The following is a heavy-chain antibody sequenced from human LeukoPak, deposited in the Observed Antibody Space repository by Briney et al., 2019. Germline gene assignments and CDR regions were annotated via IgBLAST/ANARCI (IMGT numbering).Heavy chain of an antibody. V-gene: IGHV1-18*01. CDR1: GYTFTSYG. Sequence: ASVKVSCKASGYTFTSYGISWVRQAPGQGLEWMGWISAYNGNTNYAQKFQGRVTMTRNTSISTAYMELSSLRSEDTAVYYCARVYSSSWPSYYYYYYMDVWGKGTTVTISS. J-gene: IGHJ6*03. CDR3: ARVYSSSWPSYYYYYYMDV. D-gene: IGHD6-13*01. CDR2: ISAYNGNT.